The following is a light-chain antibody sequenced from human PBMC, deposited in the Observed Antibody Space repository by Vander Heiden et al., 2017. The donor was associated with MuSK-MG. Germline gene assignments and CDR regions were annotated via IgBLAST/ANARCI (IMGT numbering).Light chain of an antibody. CDR3: QQDDNLPKT. CDR1: QDISNY. V-gene: IGKV1-33*01. Sequence: DIQMTQSPSSLSASVGDRVTITCQASQDISNYLNWYQQKPGKAPKLLIYDASNLETGVPSRFSGSGSGTDFTFTISSLQPEDFATYYCQQDDNLPKTFGQGTLMEIK. CDR2: DAS. J-gene: IGKJ5*01.